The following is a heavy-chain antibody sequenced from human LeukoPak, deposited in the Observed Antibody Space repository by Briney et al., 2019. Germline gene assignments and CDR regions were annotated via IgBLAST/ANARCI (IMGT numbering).Heavy chain of an antibody. V-gene: IGHV1-69*05. Sequence: AVKVSCKASVGTFSSYAISAVRQAPGQRGEWVGGIFPIFGTASYAQKFQGRVTITTDESTSTAYMELSSLRSEDTAVYYCARDRLWFGDPTFFDYWGQGALVTVSS. CDR3: ARDRLWFGDPTFFDY. J-gene: IGHJ4*02. CDR2: IFPIFGTA. D-gene: IGHD3-10*01. CDR1: VGTFSSYA.